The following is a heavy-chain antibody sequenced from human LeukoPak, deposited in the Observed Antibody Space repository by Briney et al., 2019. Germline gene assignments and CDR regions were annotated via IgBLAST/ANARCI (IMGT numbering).Heavy chain of an antibody. Sequence: ASVKVSCKASGYTFTSYDINWVRQATGQGLEWMGWMNPNSGNTGYAQKFQGRVTMTRNTSISTAYMELSSLRSEDTAVYYCARYYDFWSGYLPRAYYYHYMDVWGKGTTVTVSS. CDR1: GYTFTSYD. D-gene: IGHD3-3*01. CDR3: ARYYDFWSGYLPRAYYYHYMDV. CDR2: MNPNSGNT. V-gene: IGHV1-8*01. J-gene: IGHJ6*03.